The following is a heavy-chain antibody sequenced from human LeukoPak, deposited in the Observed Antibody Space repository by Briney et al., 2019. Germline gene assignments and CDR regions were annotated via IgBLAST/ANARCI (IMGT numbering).Heavy chain of an antibody. V-gene: IGHV4-59*01. D-gene: IGHD6-19*01. J-gene: IGHJ6*02. Sequence: SETLSLTCTVSGGSISSYYWSWIRQPPGKGLEWIGYIYYSGSTNYNPSLKSRATISVDTSKSQFSLKLSSVTAADTAVYYCAGSSRGGMDVWGQGTTVTVSS. CDR3: AGSSRGGMDV. CDR1: GGSISSYY. CDR2: IYYSGST.